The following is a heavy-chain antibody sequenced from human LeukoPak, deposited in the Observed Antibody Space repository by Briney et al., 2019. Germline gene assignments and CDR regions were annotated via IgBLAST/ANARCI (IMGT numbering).Heavy chain of an antibody. CDR2: IIPIFGTA. Sequence: ASVKVSCKASGGTFSSYAISWVRQAPGQGLEWMGGIIPIFGTANYAQKFQGRVTITADESTSTAYMELSSLRSEDTAVYYCARDEVAGATFDYWGQGTLVTVSS. J-gene: IGHJ4*02. CDR3: ARDEVAGATFDY. V-gene: IGHV1-69*13. D-gene: IGHD1-26*01. CDR1: GGTFSSYA.